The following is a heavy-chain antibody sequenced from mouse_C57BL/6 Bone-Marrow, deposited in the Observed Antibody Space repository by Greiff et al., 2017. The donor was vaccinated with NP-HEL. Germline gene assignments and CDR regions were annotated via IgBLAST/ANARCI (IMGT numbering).Heavy chain of an antibody. CDR3: AQFRYFDV. Sequence: EVKVEESGPGLVKPSQSLSLTCSVTGYSITSGYYWNWIRQFPGNKLEWMGYISYDGSNNYNPSLKNRISITRDTSKNQVFLKLNSVTTEDTATYYCAQFRYFDVWGTGTTVTVSS. J-gene: IGHJ1*03. CDR1: GYSITSGYY. V-gene: IGHV3-6*01. CDR2: ISYDGSN.